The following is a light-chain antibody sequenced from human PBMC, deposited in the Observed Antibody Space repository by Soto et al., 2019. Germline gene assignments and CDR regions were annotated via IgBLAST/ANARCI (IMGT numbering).Light chain of an antibody. J-gene: IGKJ4*01. V-gene: IGKV1-39*01. CDR3: QQSYSTPFT. CDR2: AAS. Sequence: DIQMTQSPSSLSASVGDRVTITCRASQSISSYLNWYQQKPGKAPKLLIYAASSLQSGVPPRFSGSGSGTDFPLSISSLEPEDFATYYCQQSYSTPFTFGGGTKVEIK. CDR1: QSISSY.